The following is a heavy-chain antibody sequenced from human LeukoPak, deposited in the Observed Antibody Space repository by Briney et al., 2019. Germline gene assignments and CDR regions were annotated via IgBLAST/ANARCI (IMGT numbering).Heavy chain of an antibody. V-gene: IGHV4-4*07. J-gene: IGHJ6*03. CDR2: IFISGST. D-gene: IGHD4-11*01. Sequence: SETLSLTCTVSGGSISSSYWSWIRQPAGKGLEWIGRIFISGSTNYNPSLKSRVTISVDKSKNQFSLKLTSVTAADTAVYYCARGGTTATSTRYYYYTDVWGKGTSVTVSS. CDR1: GGSISSSY. CDR3: ARGGTTATSTRYYYYTDV.